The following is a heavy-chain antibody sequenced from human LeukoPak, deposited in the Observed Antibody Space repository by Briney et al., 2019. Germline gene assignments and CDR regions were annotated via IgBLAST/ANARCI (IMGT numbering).Heavy chain of an antibody. CDR1: GDSISNFY. Sequence: SETLSLTCSVSGDSISNFYWNWIRQPPGKRLEWIGNIHYSGNSNYNPSLLSRVTISIDTSRKQLFLKLSSVTAADTAVYYCALAPNSNWFDFWGQGTLVTVSS. J-gene: IGHJ5*01. V-gene: IGHV4-59*08. CDR3: ALAPNSNWFDF. CDR2: IHYSGNS. D-gene: IGHD2-8*01.